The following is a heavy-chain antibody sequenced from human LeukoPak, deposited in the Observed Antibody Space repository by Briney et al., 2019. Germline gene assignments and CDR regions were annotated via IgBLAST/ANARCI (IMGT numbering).Heavy chain of an antibody. CDR1: GGTFSSYA. J-gene: IGHJ6*02. V-gene: IGHV1-69*04. Sequence: SVKVSCKASGGTFSSYAISWVRQAPGQGLEWMGRIIPILGIANYAQKFQGRVTITADKSTSTAYMELSSLRSEDTAVYYCARASKLRYFDPYGMDVWGQGTTVTVSS. CDR3: ARASKLRYFDPYGMDV. D-gene: IGHD3-9*01. CDR2: IIPILGIA.